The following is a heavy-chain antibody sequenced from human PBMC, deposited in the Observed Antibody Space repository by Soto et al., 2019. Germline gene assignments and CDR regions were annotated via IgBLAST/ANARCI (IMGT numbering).Heavy chain of an antibody. CDR2: INPSGGST. CDR3: ARPSREAVAATEANY. Sequence: ASVKVSCKASGYPFTSYYMHWVRQAPGQGLEWMGIINPSGGSTSYAQKFQGRVTMTRDTSTSTVYMELTSLRSEDTAVYYCARPSREAVAATEANYWGQGTLVTVSS. CDR1: GYPFTSYY. J-gene: IGHJ4*02. D-gene: IGHD6-19*01. V-gene: IGHV1-46*01.